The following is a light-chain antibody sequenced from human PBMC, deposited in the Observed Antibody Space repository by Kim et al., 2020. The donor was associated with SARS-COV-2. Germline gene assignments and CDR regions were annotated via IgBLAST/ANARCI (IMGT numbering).Light chain of an antibody. Sequence: IVLTQSPGTLSLSPGERATLSCGASQSVYSNYLAWYQQKPGQAPRLLIFGASSRATGIPDRFSDSGSGTDFTLTISRLEPEGFAVYYCQQYHSSPRTFRQGTKVDI. CDR1: QSVYSNY. J-gene: IGKJ1*01. CDR3: QQYHSSPRT. V-gene: IGKV3-20*01. CDR2: GAS.